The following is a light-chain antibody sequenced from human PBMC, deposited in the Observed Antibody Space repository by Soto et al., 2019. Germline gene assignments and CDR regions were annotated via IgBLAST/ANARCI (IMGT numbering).Light chain of an antibody. Sequence: QSVLTQSSSASASLGSSVKLTCTLSSGHSSYIIAWHQQQPGKAPRYLMKLEGSGSYNKGSGVPDRFSGSSSGADRYLTISNLPFADEADYYCETWDSNTHTVFGGGTQLTVL. J-gene: IGLJ3*02. V-gene: IGLV4-60*02. CDR1: SGHSSYI. CDR3: ETWDSNTHTV. CDR2: LEGSGSY.